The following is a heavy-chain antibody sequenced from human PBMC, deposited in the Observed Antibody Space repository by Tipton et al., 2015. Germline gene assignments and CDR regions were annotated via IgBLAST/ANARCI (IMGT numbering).Heavy chain of an antibody. V-gene: IGHV4-34*09. CDR2: IDDSGST. Sequence: TLSLTCAVYGGSFSGYYWSWIRQPPGKGLEWIGIIDDSGSTNYNPSLKSRVSISVDTSKNQFSLNLTAVTAANTAMYYCARGGGDDYIWGGSRFDSWGQGILVTVSS. J-gene: IGHJ5*01. CDR1: GGSFSGYY. CDR3: ARGGGDDYIWGGSRFDS. D-gene: IGHD3-16*01.